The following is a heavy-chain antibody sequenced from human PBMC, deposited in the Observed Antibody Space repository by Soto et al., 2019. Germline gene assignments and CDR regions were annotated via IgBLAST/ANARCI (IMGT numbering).Heavy chain of an antibody. CDR2: ISFDGTNK. CDR1: GFTFSNSA. J-gene: IGHJ6*02. V-gene: IGHV3-30-3*01. CDR3: ARDRLGLIGQQMARFYYYGMDV. Sequence: GGSLRLSCAASGFTFSNSAMHWVRQAPGKGLEWVAVISFDGTNKYYAGSVRGRFTVSRDNFKNTLYLEVNSLRVEDTAVYFCARDRLGLIGQQMARFYYYGMDVWGQGTTVTVSS. D-gene: IGHD6-13*01.